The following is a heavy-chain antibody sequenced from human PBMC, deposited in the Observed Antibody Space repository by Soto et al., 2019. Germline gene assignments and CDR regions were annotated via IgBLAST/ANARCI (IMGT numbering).Heavy chain of an antibody. D-gene: IGHD6-25*01. Sequence: GGSLRLSCAASGFTFSSYAMSWVRQAPGKGLEWVSAISGSGGSTYYADSVKGRFTISRDNSKNTLYLQMKSLRAQDKAVYFCEKRRRITYFDYWCQAILVTVS. V-gene: IGHV3-23*01. J-gene: IGHJ4*02. CDR3: EKRRRITYFDY. CDR2: ISGSGGST. CDR1: GFTFSSYA.